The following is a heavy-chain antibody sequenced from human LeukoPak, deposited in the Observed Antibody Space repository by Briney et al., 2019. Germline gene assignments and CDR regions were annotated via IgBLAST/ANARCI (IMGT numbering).Heavy chain of an antibody. V-gene: IGHV4-34*01. CDR3: ARGSSAAHIVVVTAIRYYFDY. Sequence: PSETLSLTCAVYGGSFSGYYWSWIRQPPGKGLEWIGEINHSGSTNYNPSLKSRVTISVDTSKNQFSLKLSSVTAADTAVYYCARGSSAAHIVVVTAIRYYFDYWGQGTLVTVSS. J-gene: IGHJ4*02. CDR1: GGSFSGYY. D-gene: IGHD2-21*02. CDR2: INHSGST.